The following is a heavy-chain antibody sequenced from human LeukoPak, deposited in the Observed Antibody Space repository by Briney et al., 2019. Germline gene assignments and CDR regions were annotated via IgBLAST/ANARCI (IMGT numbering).Heavy chain of an antibody. CDR1: GFTFSSYS. J-gene: IGHJ3*02. CDR2: ISSSSSTI. V-gene: IGHV3-48*01. D-gene: IGHD2-2*01. Sequence: GGSLRLSCAASGFTFSSYSMNWVRQAPGKGLEWVSYISSSSSTIYYADSVKGRFTISRDNAKNPLYLQMNSLRAEDTAVYYCARDPTHIVVVPAASAFDIWGQGTMVTVSS. CDR3: ARDPTHIVVVPAASAFDI.